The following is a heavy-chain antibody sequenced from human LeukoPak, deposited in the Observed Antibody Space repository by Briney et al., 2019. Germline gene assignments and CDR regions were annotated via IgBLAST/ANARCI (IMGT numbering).Heavy chain of an antibody. V-gene: IGHV4-39*01. Sequence: SETLSLTCTVSGGSISSSSYYWGWIRQPPGKGLEWIGSIYYSGSTYYNPSLKSRVTLSVDTSKNQFSLKLSSVTAADTAVYYCARRAIFGVVIDAFDIWGQGTMVTVSS. CDR1: GGSISSSSYY. D-gene: IGHD3-3*01. CDR2: IYYSGST. CDR3: ARRAIFGVVIDAFDI. J-gene: IGHJ3*02.